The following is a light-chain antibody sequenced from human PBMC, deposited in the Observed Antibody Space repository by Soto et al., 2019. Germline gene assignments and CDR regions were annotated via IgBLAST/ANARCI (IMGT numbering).Light chain of an antibody. Sequence: QSVLTQPPSASGTPGQRVTISCSGSSSNIGSNVVHWYQQLPGTAPKLLIYSNNQRPSGVPDRFSGSKSGTSASLAISGLQYEDEADYYCAAWDDSLNGRVVFGGGTKLTVL. V-gene: IGLV1-44*01. CDR1: SSNIGSNV. CDR2: SNN. CDR3: AAWDDSLNGRVV. J-gene: IGLJ3*02.